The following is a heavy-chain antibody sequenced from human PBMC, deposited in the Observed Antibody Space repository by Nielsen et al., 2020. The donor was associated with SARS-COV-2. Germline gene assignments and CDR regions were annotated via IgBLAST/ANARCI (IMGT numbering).Heavy chain of an antibody. CDR1: GFTFSSYS. CDR3: ARVSSHYGRGVFRYFDL. CDR2: ISSSSSTI. V-gene: IGHV3-48*01. D-gene: IGHD3-16*01. Sequence: GESLKISCAASGFTFSSYSMNWVRQAPGKGLEWVSYISSSSSTIYYADSVKGRFTISRDNAKNSLYLQMNSLRAEDTAVYYCARVSSHYGRGVFRYFDLWGRGTLVTVSS. J-gene: IGHJ2*01.